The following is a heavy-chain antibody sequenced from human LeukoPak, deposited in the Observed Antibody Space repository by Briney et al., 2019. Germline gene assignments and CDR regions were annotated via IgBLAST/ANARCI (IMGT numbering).Heavy chain of an antibody. CDR2: ISSSSSTI. CDR1: GFTFSSYW. Sequence: GGSLRLSCAASGFTFSSYWMSWVRQAPGKGLEWVSYISSSSSTIYYAGSVKGRFTISRDNAKNSLYLQMNSLRAEYTAVYYCARDMEQWLVPAPIGYWGQGTLVTVSS. J-gene: IGHJ4*02. CDR3: ARDMEQWLVPAPIGY. V-gene: IGHV3-48*01. D-gene: IGHD6-19*01.